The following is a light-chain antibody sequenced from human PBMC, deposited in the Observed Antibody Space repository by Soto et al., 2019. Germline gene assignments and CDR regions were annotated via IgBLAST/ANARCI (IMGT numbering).Light chain of an antibody. CDR3: QQRINWPPIT. CDR2: DAS. Sequence: IVFTQSPATLYLPQGDKATLFCSDSQRGSSYLAWYQQKPGQAPRLLIYDASNRATGSPARCSGSGSGTDFSLTISSLEPEDFAVYYCQQRINWPPITFGQGTRLEIK. CDR1: QRGSSY. J-gene: IGKJ5*01. V-gene: IGKV3-11*01.